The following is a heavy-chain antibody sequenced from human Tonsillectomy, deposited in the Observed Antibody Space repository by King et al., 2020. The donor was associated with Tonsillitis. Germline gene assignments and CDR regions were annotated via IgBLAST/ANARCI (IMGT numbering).Heavy chain of an antibody. V-gene: IGHV4-59*12. CDR3: ARDGYKWHFDY. J-gene: IGHJ4*02. CDR1: GGSISSYY. Sequence: VQLQESGPGLVKPSETLSLTCTVSGGSISSYYWSWIRQPPGKGLEWIGYIYYSGSTNYNPSLKSRVTISVDTSKNQFSLKLSSVTAADTAVYYCARDGYKWHFDYWGQGTLVTVSS. D-gene: IGHD5-24*01. CDR2: IYYSGST.